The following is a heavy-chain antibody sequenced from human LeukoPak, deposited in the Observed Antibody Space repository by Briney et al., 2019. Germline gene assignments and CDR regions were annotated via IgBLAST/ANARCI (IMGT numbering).Heavy chain of an antibody. V-gene: IGHV1-2*06. Sequence: ASVKVSCKASGYTSTGYYMHWVRQAPGQGLEWMGRINPNSGGTNYARKFQGRVTMTRDTSISTAYMELSRLRSDDTAVYYCARDAYGDYLDAFDIWGQGTMVTVSS. CDR2: INPNSGGT. CDR3: ARDAYGDYLDAFDI. J-gene: IGHJ3*02. CDR1: GYTSTGYY. D-gene: IGHD4-17*01.